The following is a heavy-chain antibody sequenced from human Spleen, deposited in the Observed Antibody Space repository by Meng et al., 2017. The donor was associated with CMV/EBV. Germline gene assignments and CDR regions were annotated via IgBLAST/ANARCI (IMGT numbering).Heavy chain of an antibody. Sequence: GSLRLSCTVSGDSIGTYYWSWIRQSPGKGLEWIGYISLSGSTKYNPSLKSRVTMSVGTSKNQFSLKLSSVTAADTAVYYCARALEFDYWGQGTLVTVSS. J-gene: IGHJ4*02. V-gene: IGHV4-59*01. CDR2: ISLSGST. D-gene: IGHD6-6*01. CDR3: ARALEFDY. CDR1: GDSIGTYY.